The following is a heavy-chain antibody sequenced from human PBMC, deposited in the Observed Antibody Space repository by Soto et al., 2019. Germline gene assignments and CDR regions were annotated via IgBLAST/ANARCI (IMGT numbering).Heavy chain of an antibody. J-gene: IGHJ4*02. CDR2: ISYDGSNK. V-gene: IGHV3-30-3*01. Sequence: QVQLVESGGGVVQPGRSLRLSCAASGFTFSSYAMHWVRQDPGKGLEWVAVISYDGSNKYYADSVKGRFTISRDNSKNTLYLLMDSLLAEDTAVYYWARDSVDSNGWNALGYWGQGTMVTVSS. CDR3: ARDSVDSNGWNALGY. CDR1: GFTFSSYA. D-gene: IGHD6-19*01.